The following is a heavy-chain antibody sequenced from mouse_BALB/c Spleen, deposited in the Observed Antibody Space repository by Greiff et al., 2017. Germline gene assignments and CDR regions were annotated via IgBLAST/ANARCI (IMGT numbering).Heavy chain of an antibody. CDR2: IDPANGNT. J-gene: IGHJ1*01. CDR1: GFNIIDTY. CDR3: ARSNGHWYFDV. V-gene: IGHV14-3*02. Sequence: DVQLQESGAELVKPGASVKLSCTASGFNIIDTYMHWVKQRPEQGLEWIGRIDPANGNTKYDPKFQGKATITADTSSNTANLQLSSLTSDDTAVYYCARSNGHWYFDVWGAGTTVTVSS.